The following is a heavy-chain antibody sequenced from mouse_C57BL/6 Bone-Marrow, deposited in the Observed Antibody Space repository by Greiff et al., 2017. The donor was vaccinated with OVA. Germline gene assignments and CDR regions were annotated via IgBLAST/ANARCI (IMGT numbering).Heavy chain of an antibody. CDR3: ARSYYDYDEAAWFAY. V-gene: IGHV1-82*01. Sequence: VQLQQSGPELVKPGASVKISCKASGYAFSSSWMNWVKQRPGKGLEWIGRIYPGDGDTNYNGKFKGKATLTADKSSSTAYMQLSSLTSEDSAVYVCARSYYDYDEAAWFAYWGQGTLVTVSA. CDR2: IYPGDGDT. CDR1: GYAFSSSW. D-gene: IGHD2-4*01. J-gene: IGHJ3*01.